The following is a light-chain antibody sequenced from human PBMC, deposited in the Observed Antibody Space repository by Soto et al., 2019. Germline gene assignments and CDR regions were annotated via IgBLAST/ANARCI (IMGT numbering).Light chain of an antibody. J-gene: IGLJ2*01. V-gene: IGLV2-11*01. Sequence: QSALTQPRSVSGSPGQSVTISCTGTSSDVGGYNYVSWYQQYPGKAPKLMIYDVSKRPSGVPDRFSGSKSGNTASLTISGLQADDEADYYCCSYAGSYTLVFGGGTKLTVL. CDR3: CSYAGSYTLV. CDR2: DVS. CDR1: SSDVGGYNY.